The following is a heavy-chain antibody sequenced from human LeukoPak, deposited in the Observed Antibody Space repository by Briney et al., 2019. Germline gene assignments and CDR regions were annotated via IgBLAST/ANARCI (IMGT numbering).Heavy chain of an antibody. D-gene: IGHD2-8*01. V-gene: IGHV1-2*02. CDR3: AREASLGRPGNGFDI. CDR2: INPYNGVT. Sequence: ASVKVSCKASGYTFTGYYIHWVRQAPGQGLEWMGWINPYNGVTNYAQKFQDRVTMTRDTAISTAYMELTGLRPDDTAVYYCAREASLGRPGNGFDIWGQGTMGIVSS. J-gene: IGHJ3*02. CDR1: GYTFTGYY.